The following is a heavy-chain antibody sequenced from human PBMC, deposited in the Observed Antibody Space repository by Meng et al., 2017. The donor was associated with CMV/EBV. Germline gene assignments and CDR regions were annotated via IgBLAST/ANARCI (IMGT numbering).Heavy chain of an antibody. CDR2: ISAYNGNT. Sequence: SGYTFTSYGISWVRQAPGQGLEWMGWISAYNGNTTSAQKLQGRVTMTTDTSTSTAYMELRSLRSDDTAVYYCARVAYSSSWYHAFDYWGQGTLVTVSS. D-gene: IGHD6-13*01. CDR3: ARVAYSSSWYHAFDY. CDR1: GYTFTSYG. V-gene: IGHV1-18*01. J-gene: IGHJ4*02.